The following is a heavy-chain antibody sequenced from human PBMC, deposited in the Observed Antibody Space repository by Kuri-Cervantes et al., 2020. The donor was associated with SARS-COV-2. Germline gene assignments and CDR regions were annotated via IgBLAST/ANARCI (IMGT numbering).Heavy chain of an antibody. CDR3: ARVAVGQWMVLIRHYFDF. D-gene: IGHD6-19*01. CDR2: ISYDGSNK. Sequence: GESLKISCAASGFTFSSYGMHWVRQAPGKGLEWVAVISYDGSNKYYADSAKGRFTISRDNAKNSLYLQMNSLRVEDTAVYYCARVAVGQWMVLIRHYFDFWGQGSLVTVSS. V-gene: IGHV3-30*03. CDR1: GFTFSSYG. J-gene: IGHJ4*02.